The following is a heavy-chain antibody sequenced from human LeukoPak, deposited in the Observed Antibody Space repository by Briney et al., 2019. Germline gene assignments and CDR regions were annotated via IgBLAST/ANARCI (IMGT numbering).Heavy chain of an antibody. CDR1: GFTFSSYW. CDR2: ISSSGSIM. Sequence: PGGSLRLSCAASGFTFSSYWMHWVRQAPGKGLEWVSYISSSGSIMYYAESVKGRFTISRDNAKNSLYLQMNSLRPEDTAIYYCARERDPPAIDIWGQGTMVTVSS. V-gene: IGHV3-48*04. CDR3: ARERDPPAIDI. J-gene: IGHJ3*02.